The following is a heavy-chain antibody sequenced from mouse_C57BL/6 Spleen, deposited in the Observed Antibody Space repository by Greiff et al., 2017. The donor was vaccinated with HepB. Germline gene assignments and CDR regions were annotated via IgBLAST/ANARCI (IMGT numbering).Heavy chain of an antibody. CDR1: GYTFTDYY. D-gene: IGHD1-1*01. Sequence: VQLQQSGPVLVKPGASVKMSCKASGYTFTDYYMNWVKQSHGKSLEWIGVINPYNGGTSYNQKFKGKATLTVDKSSSTAYMELNSLTSEDSAVYYCATAPITTADYWGQGTTLTVSS. CDR3: ATAPITTADY. V-gene: IGHV1-19*01. CDR2: INPYNGGT. J-gene: IGHJ2*01.